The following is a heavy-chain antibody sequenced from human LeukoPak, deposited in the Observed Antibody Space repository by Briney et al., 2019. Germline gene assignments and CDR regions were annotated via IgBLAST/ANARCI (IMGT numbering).Heavy chain of an antibody. CDR2: IYHYGST. Sequence: RASETLSLTCTVSGYSISSGYYWGWIRQPPGKGLEWIGSIYHYGSTYYNPSLKSRATISVDTSKNQFSLKLSSVTAADTAVYYCARDPLCDYVWGSYPFNFDYWGQGTLVTVSS. V-gene: IGHV4-38-2*02. J-gene: IGHJ4*02. CDR3: ARDPLCDYVWGSYPFNFDY. CDR1: GYSISSGYY. D-gene: IGHD3-16*01.